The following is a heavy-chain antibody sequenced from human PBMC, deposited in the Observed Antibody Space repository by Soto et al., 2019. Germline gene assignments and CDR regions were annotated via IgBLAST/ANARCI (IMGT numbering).Heavy chain of an antibody. CDR3: ARDFIVSDFWSGTTNYYGMDV. D-gene: IGHD3-3*01. V-gene: IGHV4-59*01. CDR2: IYYSGST. Sequence: SQTLSLTCTVSGGSISSYYWSWIRQPPGKGLEWIGYIYYSGSTNYNPSLKSRVTISVDTSKNQFSLKLSSVTAADTAVYYCARDFIVSDFWSGTTNYYGMDVWGQGTTVTVSS. J-gene: IGHJ6*02. CDR1: GGSISSYY.